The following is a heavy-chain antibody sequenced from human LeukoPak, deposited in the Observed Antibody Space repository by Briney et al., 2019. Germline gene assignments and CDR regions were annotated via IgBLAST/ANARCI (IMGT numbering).Heavy chain of an antibody. J-gene: IGHJ6*02. CDR3: ARRVTLVRGVYYKGMDV. CDR1: GYSISSSNW. D-gene: IGHD3-10*01. V-gene: IGHV4-28*01. CDR2: IYYRGST. Sequence: SETLSLTCAVSGYSISSSNWWGWIRQPPGKGLEWIGNIYYRGSTNYNPSLKSRVTISVDTSKKQFSLKLSSVTAADTAVYYCARRVTLVRGVYYKGMDVWGQGTTVTVSS.